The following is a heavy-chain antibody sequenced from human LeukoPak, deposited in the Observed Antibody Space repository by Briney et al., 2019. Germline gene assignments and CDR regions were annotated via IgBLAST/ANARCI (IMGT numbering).Heavy chain of an antibody. D-gene: IGHD3-16*01. Sequence: SETLSLTCAVYGGSFSGYYWSWIRQPPGKGLEWIGEINHSGSTNYNPSLKSRVTILVDTSKSQFSLKLSSVTAADTAVYYCARDSSSVGFDYWGQGTLVTVSS. CDR1: GGSFSGYY. J-gene: IGHJ4*02. CDR3: ARDSSSVGFDY. V-gene: IGHV4-34*01. CDR2: INHSGST.